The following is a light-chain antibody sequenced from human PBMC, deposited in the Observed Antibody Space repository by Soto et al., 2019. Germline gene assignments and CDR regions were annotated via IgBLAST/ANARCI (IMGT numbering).Light chain of an antibody. J-gene: IGLJ2*01. CDR2: DVS. CDR3: SSYTSSNTLV. Sequence: QSALTQPASVSGSPGQSITISCTGTSSDVGGYNYVSWYQQHPGKPPKLMISDVSDRPSGVSNRFSGSKSGNTASLTISGLQAEDEADYYCSSYTSSNTLVFGGGTKVTVL. CDR1: SSDVGGYNY. V-gene: IGLV2-14*03.